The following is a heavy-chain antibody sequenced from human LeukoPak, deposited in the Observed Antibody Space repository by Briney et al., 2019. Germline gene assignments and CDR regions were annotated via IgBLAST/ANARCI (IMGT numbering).Heavy chain of an antibody. V-gene: IGHV3-74*01. CDR1: GVTFSIHW. D-gene: IGHD5-12*01. CDR2: INRDGSST. CDR3: ARGSGNEPFDY. J-gene: IGHJ4*02. Sequence: GGSLRLSCAASGVTFSIHWIHWVRQAPGKGLVWVSGINRDGSSTSYADSVKGRFTISRDNAKNTLYLQMNSLRAEDTAVYYCARGSGNEPFDYWGQGTLVTVSS.